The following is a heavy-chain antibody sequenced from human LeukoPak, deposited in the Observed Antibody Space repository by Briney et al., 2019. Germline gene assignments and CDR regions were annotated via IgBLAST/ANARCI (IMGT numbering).Heavy chain of an antibody. V-gene: IGHV3-48*03. CDR2: ITEGGATV. CDR1: GFTLSNYE. J-gene: IGHJ5*02. Sequence: PGGSLRLSCATFGFTLSNYEMNWVRLTPGKGLEWISYITEGGATVLYAESVKGRFTISRDNANNSLYLQMNSLGAEDTAFYFCARLSVAVTRRFDLWGQGTLVTVSS. D-gene: IGHD6-19*01. CDR3: ARLSVAVTRRFDL.